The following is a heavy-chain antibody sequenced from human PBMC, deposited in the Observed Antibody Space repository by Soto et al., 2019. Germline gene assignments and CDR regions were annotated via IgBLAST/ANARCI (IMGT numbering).Heavy chain of an antibody. CDR2: ISGYGAST. Sequence: EVQLLESGGGLVQPGGSLRLSCVASGFSFRNFAMSWVRQAPGKGLEWVSTISGYGASTDNADSVKGRFTISRDNSKNTLSLHMHSLGAEDTARYYCAKQRGGFDLWGQGTMVTVS. CDR3: AKQRGGFDL. CDR1: GFSFRNFA. V-gene: IGHV3-23*01. J-gene: IGHJ3*01.